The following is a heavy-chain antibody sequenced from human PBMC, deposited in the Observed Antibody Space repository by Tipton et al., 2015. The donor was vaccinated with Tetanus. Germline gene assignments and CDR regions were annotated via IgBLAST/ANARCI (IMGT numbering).Heavy chain of an antibody. J-gene: IGHJ2*01. CDR2: INHSGST. CDR1: GASFSGSY. CDR3: ARGGSYSYGPRGFDL. D-gene: IGHD5-18*01. Sequence: TLSLTCAVSGASFSGSYWSWIRQSPGKGLEWIGEINHSGSTTYSPSFKSRVTISVDTPKNQFSLKLTSLTVADTAVYYCARGGSYSYGPRGFDLWGRGTLVTVSS. V-gene: IGHV4-34*01.